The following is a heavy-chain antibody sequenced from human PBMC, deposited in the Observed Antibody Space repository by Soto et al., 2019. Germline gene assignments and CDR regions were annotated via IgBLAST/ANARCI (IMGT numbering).Heavy chain of an antibody. CDR2: IYSSGNT. V-gene: IGHV4-39*01. CDR3: ARLLGRPFGMDV. CDR1: GGSTSSNEYY. Sequence: QLQLQESGPGLVKASETLALTCSVSGGSTSSNEYYWAWIRQPTGKGLEWIAAIYSSGNTYYNASLKSRVTVSIDTSNDLVFLKLPSVTARDTAVYYCARLLGRPFGMDVWGQGTTVTVS. J-gene: IGHJ6*02.